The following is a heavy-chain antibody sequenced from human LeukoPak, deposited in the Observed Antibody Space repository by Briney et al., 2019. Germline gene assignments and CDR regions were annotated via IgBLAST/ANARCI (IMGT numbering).Heavy chain of an antibody. J-gene: IGHJ5*02. CDR1: GFSFSSYA. V-gene: IGHV3-23*01. Sequence: GGSLRLSCAASGFSFSSYAMSWVRQAPGRGLEWVSGISGSGDITYYADSVKGRFTISRDNSKNTLYLQVNSLRAEDTAIYYCAKGGSATITTGGFDPWGQGTLVTVSS. CDR3: AKGGSATITTGGFDP. D-gene: IGHD4-11*01. CDR2: ISGSGDIT.